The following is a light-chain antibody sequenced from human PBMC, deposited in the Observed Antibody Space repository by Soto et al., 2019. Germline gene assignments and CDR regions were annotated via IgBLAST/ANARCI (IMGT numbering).Light chain of an antibody. Sequence: EIVMMQSPATLYVSPGERATLSCRASQSVSSNLAWYQQKPGQAPRLLIYGASTRATGIPARFSGSGSGTEFPLSIGSLQSEDFAVYYCQQYNNWPRTFGQGTKVEIK. CDR2: GAS. CDR1: QSVSSN. CDR3: QQYNNWPRT. V-gene: IGKV3-15*01. J-gene: IGKJ1*01.